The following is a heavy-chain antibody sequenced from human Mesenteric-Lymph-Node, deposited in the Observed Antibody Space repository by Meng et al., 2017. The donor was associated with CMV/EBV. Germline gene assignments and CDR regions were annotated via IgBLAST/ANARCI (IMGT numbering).Heavy chain of an antibody. CDR2: IKGDGSYA. Sequence: GGSLRLSCAASGFTFSGYWMHWVRQGPGKGLVWVSRIKGDGSYANYADSVQGRFTFSRDNAKNMLFLQMNSLRGEDTGVYYCVRDGHHWNFDYWGQGTPVTVSS. D-gene: IGHD1-1*01. J-gene: IGHJ4*02. CDR1: GFTFSGYW. V-gene: IGHV3-74*01. CDR3: VRDGHHWNFDY.